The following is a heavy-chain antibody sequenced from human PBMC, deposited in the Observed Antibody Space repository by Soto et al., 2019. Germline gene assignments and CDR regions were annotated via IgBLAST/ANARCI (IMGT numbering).Heavy chain of an antibody. CDR2: IYSGGST. V-gene: IGHV3-53*02. CDR1: GFTVSSNY. CDR3: ARGYYDSSGYSYDAFDL. D-gene: IGHD3-22*01. Sequence: EVQLVETGGGLIQPGGSLRLSCAASGFTVSSNYMSWVRQAPGKGLEWVSVIYSGGSTYYADSVKGRFTISRDNSKNTLYLQMNSLRAEDTAVYYCARGYYDSSGYSYDAFDLWGQGTMVTVSS. J-gene: IGHJ3*01.